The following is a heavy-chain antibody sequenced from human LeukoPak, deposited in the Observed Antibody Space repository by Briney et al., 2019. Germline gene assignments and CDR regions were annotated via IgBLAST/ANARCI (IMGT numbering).Heavy chain of an antibody. CDR1: GFTFGSYA. CDR2: ISSGSSFI. CDR3: AKRRPTVGANYYFDY. J-gene: IGHJ4*02. V-gene: IGHV3-21*04. D-gene: IGHD1-26*01. Sequence: PGGSLRLSCAASGFTFGSYAMNWVRQAPGKGLEWVSSISSGSSFIYYADSVKGRFTIARDNAKNSLYLQMSSLRAEDTAVYYCAKRRPTVGANYYFDYWGQGTLVTVSS.